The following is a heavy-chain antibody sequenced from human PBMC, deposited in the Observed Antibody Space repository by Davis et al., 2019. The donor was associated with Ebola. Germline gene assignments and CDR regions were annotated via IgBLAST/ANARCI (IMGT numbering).Heavy chain of an antibody. CDR1: GFTFSSYW. D-gene: IGHD6-19*01. V-gene: IGHV3-7*01. CDR3: ARQLVQWQLPTTRTGAFDI. CDR2: IKQDGSEK. J-gene: IGHJ3*02. Sequence: GESLKISCAASGFTFSSYWMSWVRQAPGKGLEWVANIKQDGSEKYYVDSVKGRFTISRDNAMNSLYLQMNSLRDEDTAVYYCARQLVQWQLPTTRTGAFDIWGQGTMVTVSS.